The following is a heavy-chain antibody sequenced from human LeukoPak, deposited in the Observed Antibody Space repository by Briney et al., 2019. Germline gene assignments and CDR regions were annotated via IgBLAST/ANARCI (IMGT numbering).Heavy chain of an antibody. V-gene: IGHV3-23*01. Sequence: GGSLRLSCAASGFTFNSYTMNWVRQAPGKGPEWVSALSSSGTSTYYTHAVKGRFTISRDNSKNTLYLQMNTLRAEDTAVYYCVKEGPTRVEVAFDYWGQGTLVTVSS. CDR1: GFTFNSYT. D-gene: IGHD2-15*01. J-gene: IGHJ4*02. CDR3: VKEGPTRVEVAFDY. CDR2: LSSSGTST.